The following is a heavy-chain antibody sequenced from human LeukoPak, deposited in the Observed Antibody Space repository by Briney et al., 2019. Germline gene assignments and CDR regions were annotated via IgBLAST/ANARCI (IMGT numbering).Heavy chain of an antibody. CDR2: ISSSSSYV. CDR1: GFTFSSYS. J-gene: IGHJ1*01. Sequence: AGGSLRLSCAASGFTFSSYSMNWVRQAPGKGLEWVSSISSSSSYVYYADSVKGRFTISRDNAKNSLYLQMNSLRAEDTAVYYCARLNSYDSSGYEEYFQHWGQGTLVTVSS. CDR3: ARLNSYDSSGYEEYFQH. V-gene: IGHV3-21*01. D-gene: IGHD3-22*01.